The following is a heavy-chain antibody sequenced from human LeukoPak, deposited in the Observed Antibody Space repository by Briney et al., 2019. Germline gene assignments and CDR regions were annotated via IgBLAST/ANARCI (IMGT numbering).Heavy chain of an antibody. J-gene: IGHJ6*03. CDR2: ISGGDSTI. Sequence: GGSLRPSCAASGFTFSSYEMNWVRQAPGKGLEWVSYISGGDSTIYYADSVKGRFTISRDNAKNSLYLQMNSLRAEDTAVYYCARDTPPSYYHYMDVWGKGTTVTVSS. CDR1: GFTFSSYE. V-gene: IGHV3-48*03. CDR3: ARDTPPSYYHYMDV.